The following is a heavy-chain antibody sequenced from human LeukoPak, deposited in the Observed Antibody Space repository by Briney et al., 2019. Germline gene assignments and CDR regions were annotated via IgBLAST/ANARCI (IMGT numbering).Heavy chain of an antibody. CDR1: GGSFSSSDYY. D-gene: IGHD2-21*02. V-gene: IGHV4-30-4*01. J-gene: IGHJ4*02. CDR2: IHYSGST. Sequence: PSETLSLTCTLSGGSFSSSDYYCSWIRQPPGKGLEWIGYIHYSGSTFYNPSLKSRVTISVDTSKNQFSLKLNSVTAADTAVYYCAKGELLYDYWGQGTLVTVSS. CDR3: AKGELLYDY.